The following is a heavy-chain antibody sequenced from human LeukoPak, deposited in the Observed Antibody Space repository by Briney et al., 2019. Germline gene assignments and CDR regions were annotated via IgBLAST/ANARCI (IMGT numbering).Heavy chain of an antibody. CDR1: GFTFSSYA. Sequence: PGGSLRLSCAASGFTFSSYAMSWVRQAPGKGLEWVSAISGSGGSTYYADSVKGRFTISRDNSKNTLYLQMNSLRAEDTAAYYCARGWATYYYGSGSSTGGYWGQGTLVTVSS. CDR2: ISGSGGST. D-gene: IGHD3-10*01. V-gene: IGHV3-23*01. CDR3: ARGWATYYYGSGSSTGGY. J-gene: IGHJ4*02.